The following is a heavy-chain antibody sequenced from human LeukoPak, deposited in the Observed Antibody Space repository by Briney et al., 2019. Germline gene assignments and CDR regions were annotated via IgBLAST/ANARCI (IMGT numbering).Heavy chain of an antibody. CDR1: GYTFTGYY. V-gene: IGHV1-2*02. Sequence: ASVKVSCKASGYTFTGYYMHWVRQAPGQGLEWMGYINPNSGGTKYAQKFQGRITMTRDTSISTAYMELSRLRSDDTVVYYCARDGQGAGKTYDYWGQGALVTVPS. CDR3: ARDGQGAGKTYDY. D-gene: IGHD6-13*01. CDR2: INPNSGGT. J-gene: IGHJ4*02.